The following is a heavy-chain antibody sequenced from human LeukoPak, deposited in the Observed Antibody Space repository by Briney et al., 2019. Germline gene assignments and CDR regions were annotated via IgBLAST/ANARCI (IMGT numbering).Heavy chain of an antibody. V-gene: IGHV4-59*08. CDR2: IYYSGST. D-gene: IGHD3-10*01. CDR1: GGSISSYY. J-gene: IGHJ5*02. Sequence: SETLSLTCTVSGGSISSYYWSWIRQPPGKGLEWIGYIYYSGSTNYNPSLKSRVTISVDTSKNQFSLKLSSVTAADTAVYYCARXGXYGXGSYPNWFDPWGQGTLVTVSS. CDR3: ARXGXYGXGSYPNWFDP.